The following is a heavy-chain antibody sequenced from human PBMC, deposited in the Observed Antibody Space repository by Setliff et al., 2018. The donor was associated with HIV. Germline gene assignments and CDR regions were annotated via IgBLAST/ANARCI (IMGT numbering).Heavy chain of an antibody. CDR1: YGSISGHY. J-gene: IGHJ4*02. CDR2: IHHSGGT. D-gene: IGHD6-13*01. V-gene: IGHV4-59*11. CDR3: ARLPDINSWPFDY. Sequence: SETLSLTCTVSYGSISGHYWTWIRQPPGKGLEWIGYIHHSGGTQYNPSLMSRLTMSVDSSKNQFSLNLSSVTAADTAVYYCARLPDINSWPFDYWARGTLVTVSS.